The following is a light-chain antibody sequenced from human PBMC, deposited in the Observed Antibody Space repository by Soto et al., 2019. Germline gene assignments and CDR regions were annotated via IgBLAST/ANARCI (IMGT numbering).Light chain of an antibody. CDR2: DVS. V-gene: IGLV2-11*01. Sequence: QSALTQPRSVSGSPGQSVTISCTGTSXDVGGYNYVSWYQQHPGKAPKLMIYDVSKRPSGVPDRFSGSKSGNTASLTISGLQAEDEADYYCCSYAGSYPVVFGGGTK. CDR3: CSYAGSYPVV. CDR1: SXDVGGYNY. J-gene: IGLJ2*01.